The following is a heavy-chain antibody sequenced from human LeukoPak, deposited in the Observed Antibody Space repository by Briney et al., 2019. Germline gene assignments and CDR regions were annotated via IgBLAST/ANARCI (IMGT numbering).Heavy chain of an antibody. V-gene: IGHV6-1*01. D-gene: IGHD6-19*01. Sequence: SQTLSLTCAISGDSVSSNSVAWNWIRQSPSRGLEWLGRTYYRSKWYNDFAVSMKGRITINPDTSKNQFSLQLNSVTPEDTAVYYRARVKWRDPISSGWLDYWGQGTLATVSS. J-gene: IGHJ4*02. CDR1: GDSVSSNSVA. CDR3: ARVKWRDPISSGWLDY. CDR2: TYYRSKWYN.